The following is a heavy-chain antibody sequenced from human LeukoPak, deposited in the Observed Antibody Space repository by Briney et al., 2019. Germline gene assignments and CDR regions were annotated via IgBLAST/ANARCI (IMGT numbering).Heavy chain of an antibody. V-gene: IGHV4-59*01. CDR3: AREAGWPRYYFDS. J-gene: IGHJ4*02. CDR2: IYYSGST. Sequence: SETLSLTCTVSGGSISSFYWSWIRQPPGKGLEWIGYIYYSGSTNYNPSLKSRVTISVDTSKNQFSLNLTSVTAADTAVYYCAREAGWPRYYFDSWGQGTLVTVPS. D-gene: IGHD6-19*01. CDR1: GGSISSFY.